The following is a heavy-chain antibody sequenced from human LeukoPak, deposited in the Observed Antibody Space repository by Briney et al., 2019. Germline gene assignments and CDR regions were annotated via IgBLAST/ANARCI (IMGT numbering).Heavy chain of an antibody. CDR2: ILASGSPT. V-gene: IGHV3-23*01. Sequence: GGSLRLSCAASGFTFTSYSMNWVRQAPGKGLQWVANILASGSPTYYADSVKGRFIISRDNSKNTVYLQMNSLRVEDTAIYYCAKDLRPDGVDNFDHWGQGILVTVSS. CDR3: AKDLRPDGVDNFDH. CDR1: GFTFTSYS. D-gene: IGHD2-8*01. J-gene: IGHJ4*02.